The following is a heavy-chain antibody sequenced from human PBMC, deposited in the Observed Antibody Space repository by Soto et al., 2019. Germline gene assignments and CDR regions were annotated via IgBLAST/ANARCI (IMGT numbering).Heavy chain of an antibody. J-gene: IGHJ6*02. V-gene: IGHV4-4*02. CDR1: GDSITGDNW. Sequence: QVQLQESGPGLVQPSGTLSLTCAVSGDSITGDNWWSWVRQPPGKGLEWIGEIHHSGATNYNPSLMRRVTISVDTSKNQFSLKLNSVTAADTATFYCATQGFYRMGVWGRGTTVTVSS. CDR2: IHHSGAT. CDR3: ATQGFYRMGV.